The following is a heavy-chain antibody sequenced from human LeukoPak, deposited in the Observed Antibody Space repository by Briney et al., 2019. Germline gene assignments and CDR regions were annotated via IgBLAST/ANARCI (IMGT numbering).Heavy chain of an antibody. Sequence: GGSLRLSCAASGFTFNDYWMHWVRQVPGKGLVWVSRVSKDGSTTNYAGSVKGRFSISRDNVKNTLYLQMYSLTAEDTALYYCARGASSGFRIDYWGQGTLVTVSS. J-gene: IGHJ4*02. CDR3: ARGASSGFRIDY. D-gene: IGHD2-15*01. CDR2: VSKDGSTT. CDR1: GFTFNDYW. V-gene: IGHV3-74*01.